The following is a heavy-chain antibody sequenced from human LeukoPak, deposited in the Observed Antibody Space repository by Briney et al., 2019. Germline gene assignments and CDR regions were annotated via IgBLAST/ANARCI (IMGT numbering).Heavy chain of an antibody. V-gene: IGHV3-23*01. Sequence: PGGSLRLSCAASGFTFSSYAMSWVRQAPGKGLEWVSAISGSGGSTYYADSVKGRFTISRDNSKNTLYLQMNSLRAEDTGVYYCAKVYYGGYEYYFDYWGQGTLVTVSS. J-gene: IGHJ4*02. CDR2: ISGSGGST. D-gene: IGHD4-17*01. CDR1: GFTFSSYA. CDR3: AKVYYGGYEYYFDY.